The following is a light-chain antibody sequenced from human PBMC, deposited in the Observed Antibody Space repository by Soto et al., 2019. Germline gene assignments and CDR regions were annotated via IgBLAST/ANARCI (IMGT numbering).Light chain of an antibody. V-gene: IGLV2-14*03. J-gene: IGLJ1*01. Sequence: QPASVSGSPGQSITISCTATSSDIDVGVYNYVSWYQHHPGKAPKLMIYDVSNRPSGVSNRFSGSKSGDTASLTISGLQAEDEADYYCSSYISSSTSYVFGTGTKLTVL. CDR1: SSDIDVGVYNY. CDR3: SSYISSSTSYV. CDR2: DVS.